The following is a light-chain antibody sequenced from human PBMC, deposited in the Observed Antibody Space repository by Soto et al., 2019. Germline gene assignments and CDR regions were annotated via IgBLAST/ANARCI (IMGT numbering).Light chain of an antibody. CDR3: QQYNNWPLT. V-gene: IGKV3-15*01. CDR2: DTS. CDR1: QNVHSN. J-gene: IGKJ4*01. Sequence: EVVMTQSPATLSVSPGDGATLSCRASQNVHSNLAWYQQKPGQAPRLLIYDTSARATDIPFRFSGGGSGTEFTLTCSSLPAEDFAVYYCQQYNNWPLTFGGGTKVEIK.